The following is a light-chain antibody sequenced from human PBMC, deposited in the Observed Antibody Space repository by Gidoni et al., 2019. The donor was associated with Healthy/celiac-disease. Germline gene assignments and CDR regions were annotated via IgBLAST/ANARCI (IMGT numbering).Light chain of an antibody. V-gene: IGKV1-39*01. Sequence: DIQMTQSPSSLSASVGDRVTITCRASQSISSYLDWYQQKPGKAPKLLIYAASTLHSGVPSRLSGSGSGTDFTFTLTSLQPEDFATYSCHQRYSTPRTFGQGTKLEIK. CDR1: QSISSY. CDR3: HQRYSTPRT. J-gene: IGKJ2*02. CDR2: AAS.